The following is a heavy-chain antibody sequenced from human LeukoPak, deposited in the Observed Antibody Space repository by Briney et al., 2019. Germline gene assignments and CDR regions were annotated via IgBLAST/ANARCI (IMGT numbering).Heavy chain of an antibody. CDR1: GFSFSDAW. Sequence: GGSLRLSCAASGFSFSDAWMTWVRQAPGKGLEWVGRIKNKIDGGTTDYAAPVKGRFTISREDSKNMLYLQMNSLKTKDTAVYYCTTTGTDTRNWFDPGAREPWSPSPQ. J-gene: IGHJ5*02. CDR3: TTTGTDTRNWFDP. V-gene: IGHV3-15*01. CDR2: IKNKIDGGTT. D-gene: IGHD5-18*01.